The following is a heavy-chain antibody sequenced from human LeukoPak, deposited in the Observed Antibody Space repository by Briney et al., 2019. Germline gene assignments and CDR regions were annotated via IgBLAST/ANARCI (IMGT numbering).Heavy chain of an antibody. CDR2: IIPIFGTA. V-gene: IGHV1-69*13. Sequence: GASVKVSCKASGGTFSSYAISWVRQAPGQGLEWMGGIIPIFGTANYAQKFQGRVTITADESTSTAYMELSSLRPEDTAVYYCARAAAIPGNYYYYYMGVWGKGTTVTVSS. CDR3: ARAAAIPGNYYYYYMGV. D-gene: IGHD2-2*02. CDR1: GGTFSSYA. J-gene: IGHJ6*03.